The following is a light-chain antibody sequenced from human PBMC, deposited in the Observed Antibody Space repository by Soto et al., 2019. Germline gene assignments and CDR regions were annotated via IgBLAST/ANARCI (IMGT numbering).Light chain of an antibody. J-gene: IGKJ3*01. CDR2: DAS. V-gene: IGKV3-11*01. CDR1: QSVSSY. Sequence: EIVLTQSPATLSLSPGEIATLSFSASQSVSSYLAWYQQKPGQAPRLLIYDASNRATGIPARFSGSGSGTDFTLTISSLEPEDFAVYYCQQRSNWLGTFGPGTKVDIK. CDR3: QQRSNWLGT.